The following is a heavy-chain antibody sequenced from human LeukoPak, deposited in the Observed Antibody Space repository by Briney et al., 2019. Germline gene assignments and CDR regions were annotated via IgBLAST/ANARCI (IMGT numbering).Heavy chain of an antibody. CDR3: ARGKVVAGTPGQNSWDY. Sequence: SETLSLTCTVSGGSIGSYYWNWLRQPAGKGLEWIGRIHSSGSTKYNPSLKSRVTMSVDTSKNQFSLKLSSVTAADTAVYYCARGKVVAGTPGQNSWDYWGQGTLVTVSS. CDR2: IHSSGST. V-gene: IGHV4-4*07. CDR1: GGSIGSYY. D-gene: IGHD6-19*01. J-gene: IGHJ4*02.